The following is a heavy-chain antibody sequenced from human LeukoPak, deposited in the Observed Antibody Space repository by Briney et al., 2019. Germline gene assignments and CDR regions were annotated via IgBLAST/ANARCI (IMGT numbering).Heavy chain of an antibody. CDR1: GFTFSSYG. CDR2: ISGSGGST. V-gene: IGHV3-23*01. J-gene: IGHJ4*02. Sequence: GGSLRLSCAASGFTFSSYGMSWVRQAPGKGLEWVSAISGSGGSTYYADSVKGRFTISRDNSKNTLYLQMNSLRAEDTAVYYCAKDIYYYGSGSYGYWGQGTLVTVSS. D-gene: IGHD3-10*01. CDR3: AKDIYYYGSGSYGY.